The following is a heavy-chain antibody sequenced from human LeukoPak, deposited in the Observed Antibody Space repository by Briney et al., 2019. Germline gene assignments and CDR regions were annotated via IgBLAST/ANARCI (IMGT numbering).Heavy chain of an antibody. D-gene: IGHD2-2*01. CDR1: GGSFSGYY. CDR2: INHSRST. V-gene: IGHV4-34*01. CDR3: ARAPVVPAGGIDY. J-gene: IGHJ4*02. Sequence: SETLSLTCAVYGGSFSGYYWGWIRQPPGKGLEWIGEINHSRSTNYNPSLKSRVTISVDTSKNQFSLKLSSVTAADTAVYYCARAPVVPAGGIDYWGQGTLVTVSS.